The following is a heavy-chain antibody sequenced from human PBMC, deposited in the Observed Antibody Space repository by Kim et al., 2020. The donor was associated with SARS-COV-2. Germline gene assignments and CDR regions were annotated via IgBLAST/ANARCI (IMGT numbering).Heavy chain of an antibody. D-gene: IGHD3-3*01. CDR3: ARGPQGFWSGYYYYYYMDV. J-gene: IGHJ6*03. Sequence: MGWHNTHTGNPTYAQGFTGRFVFSLDTSVSTAYLQISSLKAEDTAVYYCARGPQGFWSGYYYYYYMDVWGKGTTVTVSS. CDR2: HNTHTGNP. V-gene: IGHV7-4-1*02.